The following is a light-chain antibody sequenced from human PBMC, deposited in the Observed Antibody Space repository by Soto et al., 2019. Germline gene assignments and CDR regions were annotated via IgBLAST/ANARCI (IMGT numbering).Light chain of an antibody. CDR3: QQYNSVSLLT. V-gene: IGKV1-5*03. CDR2: KAS. Sequence: DVQVTQSPSTLSGSEGDRVTITCRASQTISSWLAWYQQKPGKAPKLLIYKASTLKSGVPSRFSGSGSGTEFTLTISSLQPDDFATYYCQQYNSVSLLTFGGGTKVDIK. J-gene: IGKJ4*01. CDR1: QTISSW.